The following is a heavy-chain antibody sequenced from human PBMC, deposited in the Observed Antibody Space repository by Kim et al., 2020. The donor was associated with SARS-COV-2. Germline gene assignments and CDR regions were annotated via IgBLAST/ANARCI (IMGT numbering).Heavy chain of an antibody. CDR2: IIPIFGTA. Sequence: SVKVSCKASGGTFSSYAISWVRQAPGQGLEWMGGIIPIFGTANYAQKFQGRVTITADESTSTAYMELSSLRSEDTAVYYCARGPRLAQTTPEYYDSSGYSVGAFDYWGQGTLVTVSS. V-gene: IGHV1-69*13. D-gene: IGHD3-22*01. J-gene: IGHJ4*02. CDR3: ARGPRLAQTTPEYYDSSGYSVGAFDY. CDR1: GGTFSSYA.